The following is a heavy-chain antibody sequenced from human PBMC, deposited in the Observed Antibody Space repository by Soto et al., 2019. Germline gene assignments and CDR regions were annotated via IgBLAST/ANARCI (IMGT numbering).Heavy chain of an antibody. Sequence: GGSLRLSCAASGFTFKNYGMEWVRQAPGKGLEWVAVIEYDGNNKYYADSVKGRFTISRDNSKNMLYLQINSSVTAADTAVYYCARRYGSAFDFWGQGTMVTVSS. V-gene: IGHV3-33*01. D-gene: IGHD3-10*01. J-gene: IGHJ3*01. CDR3: ARRYGSAFDF. CDR1: GFTFKNYG. CDR2: IEYDGNNK.